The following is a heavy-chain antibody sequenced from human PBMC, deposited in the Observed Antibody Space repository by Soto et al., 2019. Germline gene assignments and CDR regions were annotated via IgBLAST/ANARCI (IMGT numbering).Heavy chain of an antibody. D-gene: IGHD5-12*01. CDR2: ISGSGGST. J-gene: IGHJ6*03. CDR1: GFTFSSYA. Sequence: GGSLRLSCAASGFTFSSYAMSWVRQAPGKGLEWVSAISGSGGSTYYADSVKGRFTISRDNSKNTLYLQMNSLRAEDTAVYYCAKAAEYSGYALRRIYYYYMDVWGKGTTVTVSS. V-gene: IGHV3-23*01. CDR3: AKAAEYSGYALRRIYYYYMDV.